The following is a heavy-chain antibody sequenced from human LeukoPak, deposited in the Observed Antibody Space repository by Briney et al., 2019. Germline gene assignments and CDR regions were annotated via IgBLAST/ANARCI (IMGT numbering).Heavy chain of an antibody. CDR1: GFSLSTSGVG. CDR2: TYWDDDK. Sequence: SGPTLVNPIETLTLTCTFSGFSLSTSGVGVGWIRQPPEKALEWLSLTYWDDDKRYSPSLKSRLTITKVTSTNQVVLAMTNMDPVDTGTYYCAHRRGGYNWNHGDFDYWGQGTLVTVSS. CDR3: AHRRGGYNWNHGDFDY. V-gene: IGHV2-5*02. J-gene: IGHJ4*02. D-gene: IGHD1-14*01.